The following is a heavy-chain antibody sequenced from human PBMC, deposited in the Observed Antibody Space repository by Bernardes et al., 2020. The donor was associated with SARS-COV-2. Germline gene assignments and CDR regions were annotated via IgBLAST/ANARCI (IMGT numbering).Heavy chain of an antibody. CDR1: GYTFTGYY. Sequence: ASVKVSCKASGYTFTGYYMHWVRQAPGQGLEWMGWINPDSGATNYAQKFQDRVTMTRDTSISTAYMELSRLRSDDTAVYYCARDSTAIAVGDWGQGTLVTFSS. V-gene: IGHV1-2*02. J-gene: IGHJ4*02. CDR2: INPDSGAT. CDR3: ARDSTAIAVGD. D-gene: IGHD6-19*01.